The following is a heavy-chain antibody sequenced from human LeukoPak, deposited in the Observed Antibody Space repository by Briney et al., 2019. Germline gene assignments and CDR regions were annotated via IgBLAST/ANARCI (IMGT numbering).Heavy chain of an antibody. V-gene: IGHV1-3*01. CDR3: ARAYYDSSGYSKDHAFDI. J-gene: IGHJ3*02. CDR2: INAGNGNT. Sequence: ASVKVSCKASGYTFTSYAMHWVRQAPGQRLEWMGWINAGNGNTKYSQKFQGRVTITRDTSASTAYMELSSLRSEDTAVYYCARAYYDSSGYSKDHAFDIWGQGTMVTVSS. CDR1: GYTFTSYA. D-gene: IGHD3-22*01.